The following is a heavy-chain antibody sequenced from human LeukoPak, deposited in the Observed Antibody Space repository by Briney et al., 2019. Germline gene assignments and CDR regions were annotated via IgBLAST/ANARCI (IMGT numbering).Heavy chain of an antibody. D-gene: IGHD3-22*01. J-gene: IGHJ4*02. CDR2: IYHPGST. V-gene: IGHV4-59*01. CDR1: GASINSYY. CDR3: ARGGYYYDSRNYPSFGGLNFAY. Sequence: SETLSLTCSVSGASINSYYWSWIRQPPGRGLEWIGYIYHPGSTNYNSSFRSRVTISVNTSKNQVSLRLSSVTTADTAVYYCARGGYYYDSRNYPSFGGLNFAYWGQGSLVTVSS.